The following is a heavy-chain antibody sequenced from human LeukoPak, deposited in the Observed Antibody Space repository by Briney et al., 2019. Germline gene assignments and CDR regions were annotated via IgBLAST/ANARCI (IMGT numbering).Heavy chain of an antibody. D-gene: IGHD6-6*01. CDR3: ARVPLYSSSSNYFDY. CDR1: GYSISSGYY. CDR2: IYHSGNT. Sequence: SETLSLTCTVSGYSISSGYYWGWIRQPPGKGLEWIGSIYHSGNTYYNPSLKSRVTISVDTSKNQFSLKLSSVTAADTAVYYCARVPLYSSSSNYFDYWGQGTLVTVSS. V-gene: IGHV4-38-2*02. J-gene: IGHJ4*02.